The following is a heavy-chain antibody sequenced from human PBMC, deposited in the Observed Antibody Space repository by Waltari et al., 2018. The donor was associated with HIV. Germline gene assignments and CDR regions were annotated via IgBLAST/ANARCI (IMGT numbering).Heavy chain of an antibody. V-gene: IGHV1-2*06. J-gene: IGHJ6*02. D-gene: IGHD4-4*01. CDR2: INPNSGGT. CDR1: GYTFTGYH. Sequence: QVQLAQSGAEVKKPGASAKFSCKASGYTFTGYHMHWVRQAPGQGLEWMGRINPNSGGTNYAQQFQGRVTMTRDTSISKAYMELSRLRSDDTAVYYCAREGARMTTMIYYYYGMDVWGQGTTVTVSS. CDR3: AREGARMTTMIYYYYGMDV.